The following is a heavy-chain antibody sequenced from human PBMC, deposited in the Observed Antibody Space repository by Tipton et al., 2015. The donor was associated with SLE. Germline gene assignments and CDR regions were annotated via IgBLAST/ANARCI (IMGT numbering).Heavy chain of an antibody. V-gene: IGHV4-39*07. CDR3: ARHLSKGMIVGY. Sequence: TLSLTCTVSGGSISSSSYYWGWIRQPPGKGLEWIGSIYYSGSTYYNPSLQSRVTISVDTSKNQFSLKLSSVTAADTAVYYCARHLSKGMIVGYWGQGTLVTVSS. D-gene: IGHD1-26*01. CDR1: GGSISSSSYY. J-gene: IGHJ4*02. CDR2: IYYSGST.